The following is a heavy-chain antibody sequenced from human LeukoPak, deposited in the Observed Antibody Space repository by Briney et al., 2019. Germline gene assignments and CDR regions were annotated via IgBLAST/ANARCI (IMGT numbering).Heavy chain of an antibody. D-gene: IGHD4-17*01. Sequence: ASVKVSCKASGYTFTGYYMHWVRQAPGQGLEWMGWINPNSGGTNYAQKFQGRVTMTRDTSISTACMELSRLRSDDTAVYYCARVYGDYDWFDPWGQGTLVTVSS. CDR1: GYTFTGYY. CDR3: ARVYGDYDWFDP. V-gene: IGHV1-2*02. CDR2: INPNSGGT. J-gene: IGHJ5*02.